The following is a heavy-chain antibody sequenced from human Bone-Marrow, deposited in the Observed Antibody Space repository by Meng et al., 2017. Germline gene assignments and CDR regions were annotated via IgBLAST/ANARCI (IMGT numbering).Heavy chain of an antibody. CDR1: GYTFTSYD. J-gene: IGHJ4*02. CDR3: ARGHDYGDYRGLDY. CDR2: IIPILGIA. Sequence: SVKVSCKASGYTFTSYDINWVRQAPGQGLEWMGRIIPILGIANYAQKFQGRVTITADKSTSTAYMELSSLRSEDTAVYYCARGHDYGDYRGLDYWGQGTVVTVSS. D-gene: IGHD4-17*01. V-gene: IGHV1-69*04.